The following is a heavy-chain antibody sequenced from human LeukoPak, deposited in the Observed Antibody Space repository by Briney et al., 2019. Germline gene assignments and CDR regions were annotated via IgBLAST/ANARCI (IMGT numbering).Heavy chain of an antibody. V-gene: IGHV3-21*01. D-gene: IGHD3-22*01. J-gene: IGHJ3*02. CDR1: AFTFSSYG. CDR3: ARARNFDSSDAFDI. CDR2: ISSSSSSI. Sequence: GGSLRLSCAASAFTFSSYGMSWVRQAPGKGLEWVSSISSSSSSIYYADSVKGRFTISRDNAKNSLYLQMNSLRAEDAAVYYCARARNFDSSDAFDIWGQGTAVTVSS.